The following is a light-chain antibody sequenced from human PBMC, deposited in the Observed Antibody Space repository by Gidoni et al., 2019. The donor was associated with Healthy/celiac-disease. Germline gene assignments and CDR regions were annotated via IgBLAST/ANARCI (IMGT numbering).Light chain of an antibody. V-gene: IGKV3-11*01. CDR1: QSVSSY. Sequence: SPATLSLSPGERATLSCRASQSVSSYLAWYQQKPGQAPRLLISDASNRATGIPARFSGSGSGTDFTLTSSSLEPEDFAVYYCQQRSNWLYTFGQGTKLEIK. J-gene: IGKJ2*01. CDR3: QQRSNWLYT. CDR2: DAS.